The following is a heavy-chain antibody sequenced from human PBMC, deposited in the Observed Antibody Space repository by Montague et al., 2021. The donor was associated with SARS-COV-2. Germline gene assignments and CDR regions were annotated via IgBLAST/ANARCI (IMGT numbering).Heavy chain of an antibody. Sequence: TLSLTCTVSRGSISSGGNYWSWIRQHPVKGLEWIGYSYYSGSTYYNPSLKSRVSISVGTSKNQFSLKLSSVTAADTAVYYCARGRRYSSTWYGALDPWGQGMQVTVSS. CDR2: SYYSGST. CDR3: ARGRRYSSTWYGALDP. D-gene: IGHD6-13*01. V-gene: IGHV4-31*03. CDR1: RGSISSGGNY. J-gene: IGHJ5*02.